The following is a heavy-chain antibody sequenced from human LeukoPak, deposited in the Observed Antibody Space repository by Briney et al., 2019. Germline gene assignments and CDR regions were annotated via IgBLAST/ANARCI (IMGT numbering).Heavy chain of an antibody. V-gene: IGHV4-38-2*01. CDR2: IYHSGRS. J-gene: IGHJ3*02. CDR3: ASDQGRWDAGGAFDI. Sequence: SETLSLTCAVSGYSISSGYYWAWIRQPPGKGLEWIGFIYHSGRSFLSPSLKSRVTISIDTSKNHFSLWLTSVTAADTAAYYCASDQGRWDAGGAFDIWGQGTTVTVSS. D-gene: IGHD3-16*01. CDR1: GYSISSGYY.